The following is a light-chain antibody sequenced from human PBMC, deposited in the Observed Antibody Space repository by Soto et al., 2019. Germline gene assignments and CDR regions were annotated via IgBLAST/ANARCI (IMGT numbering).Light chain of an antibody. V-gene: IGKV3-20*01. CDR1: QGVSSSY. CDR2: AVS. CDR3: QQYGRSPPIT. J-gene: IGKJ5*01. Sequence: VLTQSPASLPLPPGKGATLACIDSQGVSSSYLAWYQQKPGQAPRLLIYAVSSRATAIPDRFTGSGSGTDLTLTISRLEPEDLSVYYCQQYGRSPPITLGQGTRLEIK.